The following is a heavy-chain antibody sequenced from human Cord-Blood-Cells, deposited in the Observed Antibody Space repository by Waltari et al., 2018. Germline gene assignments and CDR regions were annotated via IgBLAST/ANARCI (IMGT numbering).Heavy chain of an antibody. CDR2: INHSGST. CDR3: ARDSSSWYYYYYGMDV. CDR1: GGSFSGYY. Sequence: QVQLQQWGAGLLQPSETLSLTCAVYGGSFSGYYWSWIRQPPGKGLEWLGEINHSGSTNYNPSLKSRVTISVDTSKNQFSLKLSSVTAADTAVYYCARDSSSWYYYYYGMDVWGQGTTVTVSS. V-gene: IGHV4-34*01. J-gene: IGHJ6*02. D-gene: IGHD6-13*01.